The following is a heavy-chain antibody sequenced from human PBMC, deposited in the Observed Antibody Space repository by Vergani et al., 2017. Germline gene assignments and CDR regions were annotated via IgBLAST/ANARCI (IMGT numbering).Heavy chain of an antibody. CDR3: ARGAYCGGDCYGRYFDY. CDR1: GYTFTGYY. V-gene: IGHV1-2*02. CDR2: INPNSGGT. Sequence: QVQLVQSGAEVKKPGASVKVSCKASGYTFTGYYMHWVRQAPGQGLEWMGWINPNSGGTNYAQKFPGRVTMTRDTSISPAYMDLSRLRSDDTAVYFCARGAYCGGDCYGRYFDYWGQGTLVTVSS. J-gene: IGHJ4*02. D-gene: IGHD2-21*02.